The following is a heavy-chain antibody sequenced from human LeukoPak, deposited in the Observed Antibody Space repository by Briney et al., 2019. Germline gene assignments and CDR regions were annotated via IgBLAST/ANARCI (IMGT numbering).Heavy chain of an antibody. D-gene: IGHD3-16*02. Sequence: PGGSLRLSCAASGITLSGYSMNWVRQAPGKGLEWVSSISSSSSYIYYADSVKGRFTISRDNAKNSLYLQMNSLRAEDTAVYYCARDYYDYVWGSYRPGYWYFDLWGRGTLVTVSS. CDR1: GITLSGYS. J-gene: IGHJ2*01. V-gene: IGHV3-21*01. CDR3: ARDYYDYVWGSYRPGYWYFDL. CDR2: ISSSSSYI.